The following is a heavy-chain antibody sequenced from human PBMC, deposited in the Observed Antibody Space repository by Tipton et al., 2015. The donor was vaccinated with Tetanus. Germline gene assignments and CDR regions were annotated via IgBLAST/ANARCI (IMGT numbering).Heavy chain of an antibody. V-gene: IGHV4-39*07. CDR2: IDHSGNT. CDR3: ARGPFAYDR. Sequence: TLSLTCTVSGGSISSSDYYWAWFRQPPGKGLEWIGEIDHSGNTRYNPSLKSRLTISVDTSKDQFSLKLSSVVAADTAVYYCARGPFAYDRWGQGALVTVSS. CDR1: GGSISSSDYY. J-gene: IGHJ5*02.